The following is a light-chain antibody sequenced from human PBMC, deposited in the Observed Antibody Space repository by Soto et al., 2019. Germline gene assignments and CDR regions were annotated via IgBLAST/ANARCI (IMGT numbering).Light chain of an antibody. Sequence: QSVLTQPASVSGSPGQSITISCTGTSSDVGNYNLVSWYQQYPGKAPKLMIYEGGKRPSGVSNRFSGSKSGNTASLTISGLQAEDEADYYCCSFARRSTLVFGGGTQLTVL. J-gene: IGLJ2*01. V-gene: IGLV2-23*01. CDR2: EGG. CDR3: CSFARRSTLV. CDR1: SSDVGNYNL.